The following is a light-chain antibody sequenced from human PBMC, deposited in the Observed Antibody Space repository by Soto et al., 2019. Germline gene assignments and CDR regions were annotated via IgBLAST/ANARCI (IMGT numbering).Light chain of an antibody. Sequence: DIVMTQSPDSLAMSLGERATIHCKSSQSVLNSSKNKNYLAWYQQKPGQPPRLLIYWASTRESGVPDRFSGSGSWTDFTLPLSSLQSEDVAVYYCQQYYSALVFGHGTKLEIK. CDR3: QQYYSALV. CDR1: QSVLNSSKNKNY. CDR2: WAS. V-gene: IGKV4-1*01. J-gene: IGKJ2*01.